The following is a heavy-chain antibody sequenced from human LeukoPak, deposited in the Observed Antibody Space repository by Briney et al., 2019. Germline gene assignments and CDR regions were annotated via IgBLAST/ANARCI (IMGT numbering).Heavy chain of an antibody. CDR2: INSDGGGA. V-gene: IGHV3-74*01. Sequence: GGSLRLSCAASGSTFGNNWMHGVRQGPGKGLVWISRINSDGGGAIYADSVKGRFTVSRDNAKNTLYLQMNSLRAEDTAVYYCARDVPHNWFDTWGQGTLVTVSS. CDR3: ARDVPHNWFDT. CDR1: GSTFGNNW. J-gene: IGHJ5*02.